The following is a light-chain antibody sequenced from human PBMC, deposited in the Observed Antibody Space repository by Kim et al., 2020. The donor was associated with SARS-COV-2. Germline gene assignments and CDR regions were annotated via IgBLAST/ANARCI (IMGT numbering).Light chain of an antibody. CDR3: QQYNDWPYT. CDR2: GAS. V-gene: IGKV3-15*01. Sequence: EIVMTQSPATLSVSPGEGATLSCRASQSVSSTLTWYQQKPGQAPRLLIYGASTRATDIPARFSGSGSGTEFTLTISSVQSEDCAVYYCQQYNDWPYTFGLRTKLEI. CDR1: QSVSST. J-gene: IGKJ2*01.